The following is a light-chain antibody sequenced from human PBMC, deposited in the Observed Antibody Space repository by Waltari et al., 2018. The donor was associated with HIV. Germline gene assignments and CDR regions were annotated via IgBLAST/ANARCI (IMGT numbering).Light chain of an antibody. Sequence: IRMTQSPSSFSASTRASVHITCQASQGISNFLAWYQQKPGKAPKLLISAASTLQSGVPSRFSGSGSGTDFTLTISCLQSEDFATYYCQQYYNSPLTFGGGTKVDIK. CDR2: AAS. V-gene: IGKV1-8*01. CDR3: QQYYNSPLT. J-gene: IGKJ4*01. CDR1: QGISNF.